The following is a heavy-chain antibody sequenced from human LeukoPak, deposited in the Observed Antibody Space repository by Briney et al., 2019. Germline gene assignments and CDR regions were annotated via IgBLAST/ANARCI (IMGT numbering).Heavy chain of an antibody. D-gene: IGHD4-11*01. CDR1: GDSISSRNYY. CDR2: IYYSGST. Sequence: TSETLSLTCTVSGDSISSRNYYWGWIRQPPGKGLEWIGSIYYSGSTYYNPSLGSRVTISVDTSKNQFSLKLSSVTAADTAVYYCARRRKTTGFDLWGRGTLVTVSS. CDR3: ARRRKTTGFDL. V-gene: IGHV4-39*01. J-gene: IGHJ2*01.